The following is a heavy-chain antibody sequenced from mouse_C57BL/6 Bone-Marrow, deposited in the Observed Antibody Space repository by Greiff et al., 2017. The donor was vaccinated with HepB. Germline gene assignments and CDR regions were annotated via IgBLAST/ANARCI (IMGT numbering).Heavy chain of an antibody. CDR3: TSYYYGSSDY. CDR1: GFNIKDDY. CDR2: IDPENGDT. J-gene: IGHJ2*01. V-gene: IGHV14-4*01. Sequence: EVQLQQSGAELVRPGASVKLSCTASGFNIKDDYMHWVKQGPEQGLEWIGWIDPENGDTEYASKFQGKATITADTSSNTAYLQLSSLTSEDTAVYYCTSYYYGSSDYWGQGTTLTVSS. D-gene: IGHD1-1*01.